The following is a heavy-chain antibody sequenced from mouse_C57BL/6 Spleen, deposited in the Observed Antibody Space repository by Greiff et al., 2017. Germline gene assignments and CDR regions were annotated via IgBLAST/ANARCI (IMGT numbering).Heavy chain of an antibody. J-gene: IGHJ2*01. Sequence: DVQLQESGPGLVKPSQSLSLACSVTGYSITSGYYWNWIRQFPGNKLEWMGYISYDGSNNYNPSLKNRISITRDKSKNQFFLKLNSVTTEDTATYYCAREYDYDGFDDWGQGTTLTVSS. CDR3: AREYDYDGFDD. V-gene: IGHV3-6*01. CDR1: GYSITSGYY. CDR2: ISYDGSN. D-gene: IGHD2-4*01.